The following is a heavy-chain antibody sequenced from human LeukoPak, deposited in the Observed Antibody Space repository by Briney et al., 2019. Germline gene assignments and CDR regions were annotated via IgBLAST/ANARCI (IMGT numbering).Heavy chain of an antibody. Sequence: SVKVSCKASGGTFSSYAISWVRRAPGQGLEWMGRIIPILGIANYAQKFQGRVTITADKSTSTAYMELSSLRSEDTAVYYCAREDCSSTSCYTLDYYYYGMDVWGQGTTVTVSS. CDR1: GGTFSSYA. CDR3: AREDCSSTSCYTLDYYYYGMDV. CDR2: IIPILGIA. J-gene: IGHJ6*02. D-gene: IGHD2-2*02. V-gene: IGHV1-69*04.